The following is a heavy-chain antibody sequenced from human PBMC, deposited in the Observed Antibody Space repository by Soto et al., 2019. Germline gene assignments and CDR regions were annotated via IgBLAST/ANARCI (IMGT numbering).Heavy chain of an antibody. CDR2: ISYDGSNK. D-gene: IGHD6-6*01. CDR3: AKGGSSPDYYYYYGMDV. CDR1: GFTFSSYG. Sequence: GGSLRLSCAASGFTFSSYGMHWVRQAPGKGLEWVAVISYDGSNKYYADSVKGRFTISRDNSKNTLYLQMNSLRAEDTAVYYCAKGGSSPDYYYYYGMDVWGQGTTVTVSS. J-gene: IGHJ6*02. V-gene: IGHV3-30*18.